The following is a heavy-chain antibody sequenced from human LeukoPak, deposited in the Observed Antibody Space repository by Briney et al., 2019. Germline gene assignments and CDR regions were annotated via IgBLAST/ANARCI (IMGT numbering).Heavy chain of an antibody. Sequence: ASVKVSCKASGYTFTGYYMHWVRQAPGQGLEWMGWINPNSGGTNYAQKFQGRVTMTRDTSISTAYMGLSRLRSDDTAVYYCARAERDYDFWSGLRRRWGQGTLVTVSS. CDR3: ARAERDYDFWSGLRRR. J-gene: IGHJ4*02. CDR1: GYTFTGYY. V-gene: IGHV1-2*02. D-gene: IGHD3-3*01. CDR2: INPNSGGT.